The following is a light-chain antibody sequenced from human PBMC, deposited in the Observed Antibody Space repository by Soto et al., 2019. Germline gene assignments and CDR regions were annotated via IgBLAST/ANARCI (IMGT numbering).Light chain of an antibody. V-gene: IGKV3-15*01. J-gene: IGKJ5*01. CDR1: ESVSSN. CDR2: GAS. CDR3: QQYNSWPPIT. Sequence: EVVMTQSPATLSVSPWEGATLSCRASESVSSNLAWYQQRPGQAPRLVIYGASTRATGIPARFSGGGSGTEFTLTISSLQSEDFAVYYCQQYNSWPPITFGQGTRLEIK.